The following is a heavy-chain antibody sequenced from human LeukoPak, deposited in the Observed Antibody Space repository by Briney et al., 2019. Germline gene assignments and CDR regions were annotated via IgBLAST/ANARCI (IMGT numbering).Heavy chain of an antibody. J-gene: IGHJ3*01. Sequence: PSETLSLTCTVSGGSISSYYWSWIRQPPGKGLEWIGYIYYSGSANYNPSLKSRVTISVDTSKNQFSLKLSSVTAADTAVYYCARRGGYDAFDLWGQGTMVTVSS. D-gene: IGHD3-10*01. V-gene: IGHV4-59*01. CDR3: ARRGGYDAFDL. CDR1: GGSISSYY. CDR2: IYYSGSA.